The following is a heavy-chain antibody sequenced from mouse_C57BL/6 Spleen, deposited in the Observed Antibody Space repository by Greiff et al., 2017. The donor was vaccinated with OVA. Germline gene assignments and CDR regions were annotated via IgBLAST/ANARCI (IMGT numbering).Heavy chain of an antibody. CDR3: ARSGRLLRAMDY. V-gene: IGHV1-82*01. D-gene: IGHD2-3*01. J-gene: IGHJ4*01. Sequence: QVQLQHSGPELVKPGASVKISCKASGYAFSSSWMNWVKQRPGKGLEWIGRIYPGDGDTNYNGKFKGKATLTADKSSSTAYMQLSSLTSEDSAVYFCARSGRLLRAMDYWGQGTSVTVSS. CDR2: IYPGDGDT. CDR1: GYAFSSSW.